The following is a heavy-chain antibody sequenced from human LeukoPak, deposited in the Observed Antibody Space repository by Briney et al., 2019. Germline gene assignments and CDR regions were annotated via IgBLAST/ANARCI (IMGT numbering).Heavy chain of an antibody. Sequence: GGSLRLSCAASGFTFSSYSMHWVRQAPGKGLEWVGGIRRDGSDQYYADSVKGQFTISRDNSKNTLYLQMNSLRAEDTAVYYCARVRVGAYDFEYWGQGTLVTVSS. J-gene: IGHJ4*02. V-gene: IGHV3-30*04. CDR2: IRRDGSDQ. CDR1: GFTFSSYS. CDR3: ARVRVGAYDFEY. D-gene: IGHD3-10*01.